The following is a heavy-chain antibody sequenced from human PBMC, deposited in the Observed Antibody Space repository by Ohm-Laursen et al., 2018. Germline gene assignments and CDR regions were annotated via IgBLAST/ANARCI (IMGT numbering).Heavy chain of an antibody. V-gene: IGHV3-7*01. CDR1: GFTFTNYW. CDR2: IKQDESEK. Sequence: SLRLSCAASGFTFTNYWMSWVRQAPGKGLEWVANIKQDESEKYYVDSVKGRFTISRDYAKNSLYLHMSRLRAEDTAVYYCAREGITAAVDYWGQGTLVTVSS. CDR3: AREGITAAVDY. D-gene: IGHD6-13*01. J-gene: IGHJ4*02.